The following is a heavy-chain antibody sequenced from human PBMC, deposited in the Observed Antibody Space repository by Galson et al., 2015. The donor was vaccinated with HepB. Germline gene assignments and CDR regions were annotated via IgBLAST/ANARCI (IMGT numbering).Heavy chain of an antibody. D-gene: IGHD6-19*01. CDR2: ISYDGSNK. J-gene: IGHJ4*02. Sequence: SLRLSCAASGFTFSNYGVHWVRRAPGKGLEWVAVISYDGSNKYYADSVKGRFTISRDNSKNTLYLQMNSLRAEDTALYYCAKDPYLDSALAGTMAGFDYWGQGTLVTVSS. CDR3: AKDPYLDSALAGTMAGFDY. V-gene: IGHV3-30*18. CDR1: GFTFSNYG.